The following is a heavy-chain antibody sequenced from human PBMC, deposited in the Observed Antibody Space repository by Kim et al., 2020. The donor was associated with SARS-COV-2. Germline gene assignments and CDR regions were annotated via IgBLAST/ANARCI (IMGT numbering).Heavy chain of an antibody. Sequence: ASVKVSCKVSGYTLTELSMHWVRQAPGKGLEWMGGFDPEDGETIYAQKFQGRVTMTEDTSTDTAYMELSSLRSEDTAVYYCATGPVVGRENWFDPWGQGNLVTVSS. V-gene: IGHV1-24*01. CDR3: ATGPVVGRENWFDP. CDR2: FDPEDGET. CDR1: GYTLTELS. J-gene: IGHJ5*02. D-gene: IGHD1-26*01.